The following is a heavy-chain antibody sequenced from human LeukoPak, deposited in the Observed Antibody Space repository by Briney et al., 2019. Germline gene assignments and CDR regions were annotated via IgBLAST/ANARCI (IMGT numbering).Heavy chain of an antibody. CDR1: GGSISSYY. CDR3: ARLAYDYGDYDPFFFDY. D-gene: IGHD4-17*01. J-gene: IGHJ4*02. Sequence: PSETLSLTCTVSGGSISSYYWSWIRQPPGKGLEWIGYIYYSGSTNYNPSLKSRVTISVDTSKNQFSLKLSSVTAADTAVSYCARLAYDYGDYDPFFFDYWGQGTLVTVSS. CDR2: IYYSGST. V-gene: IGHV4-59*08.